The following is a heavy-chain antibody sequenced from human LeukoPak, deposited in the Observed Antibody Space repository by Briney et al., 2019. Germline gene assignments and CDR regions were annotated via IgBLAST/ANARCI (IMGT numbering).Heavy chain of an antibody. J-gene: IGHJ4*02. V-gene: IGHV4-4*02. CDR2: IYHSGSP. CDR3: ARVNINNWHSCDY. D-gene: IGHD1-1*01. CDR1: GGSISSNNW. Sequence: PSGTQSLTCAVSGGSISSNNWCGWVRQPPGKGLEWIGEIYHSGSPNYNPSLKSRVTISVDKSRNHFSLNLSSVTAADTAVYYCARVNINNWHSCDYWGQGTLVTVSS.